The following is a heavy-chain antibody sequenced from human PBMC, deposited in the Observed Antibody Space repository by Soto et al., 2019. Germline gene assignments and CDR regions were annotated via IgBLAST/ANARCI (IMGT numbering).Heavy chain of an antibody. D-gene: IGHD3-16*01. CDR2: ISYDGSNK. CDR1: GFTFSSYG. Sequence: GGSLRLSCAASGFTFSSYGMHWVRQAPGKGLEWVAVISYDGSNKYYADSVKGRFTISRDNSKNTLYLQMNSLRAEDTAVYYCAKDSGYDDYVWGSYSDAFDIWGQGTMVTVSS. V-gene: IGHV3-30*18. CDR3: AKDSGYDDYVWGSYSDAFDI. J-gene: IGHJ3*02.